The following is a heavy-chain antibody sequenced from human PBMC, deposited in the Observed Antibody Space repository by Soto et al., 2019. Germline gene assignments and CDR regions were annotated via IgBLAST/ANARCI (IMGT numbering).Heavy chain of an antibody. D-gene: IGHD3-3*01. CDR1: GFSLTTSGVG. Sequence: QITLNESGPTQVKPRQTLTLTCTFSGFSLTTSGVGVGWIRQSPGKAPEWLALIYWDDDKRYSPSLKSRLTITKDTSRNQVVLTMPDSDPADTATYYCAHRVLRTVFGLVTTTAIYFDFWGQGTPVAVSS. CDR3: AHRVLRTVFGLVTTTAIYFDF. V-gene: IGHV2-5*02. CDR2: IYWDDDK. J-gene: IGHJ4*02.